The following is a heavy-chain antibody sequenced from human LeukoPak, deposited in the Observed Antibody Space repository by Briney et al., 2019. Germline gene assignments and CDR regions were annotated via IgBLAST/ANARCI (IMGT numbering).Heavy chain of an antibody. CDR1: GFTFSSYS. Sequence: GGSLRLSCAASGFTFSSYSMNWVRQAPGKGLEWVSSISSSSSYIYYADSVKGRFTISRDNAKNSLYLQMNSLRAEDTAVYYCAKDFQGVVVITIYYFDYWGQGTLVTVSS. CDR2: ISSSSSYI. CDR3: AKDFQGVVVITIYYFDY. J-gene: IGHJ4*02. V-gene: IGHV3-21*04. D-gene: IGHD3-22*01.